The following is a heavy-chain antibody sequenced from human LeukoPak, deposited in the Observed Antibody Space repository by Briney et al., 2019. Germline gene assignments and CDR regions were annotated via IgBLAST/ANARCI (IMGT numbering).Heavy chain of an antibody. CDR3: ARDQHPPYSSYMDV. D-gene: IGHD6-13*01. J-gene: IGHJ6*03. Sequence: GGSLRLSCAASGFIFISFTMHWVRQAPGKGLEWVSSISSSSTYIYYADSLKGRFTISRDNAKNSLYLQMNSLRAEDTAVYYCARDQHPPYSSYMDVWGKGTTLSVSS. CDR2: ISSSSTYI. CDR1: GFIFISFT. V-gene: IGHV3-21*01.